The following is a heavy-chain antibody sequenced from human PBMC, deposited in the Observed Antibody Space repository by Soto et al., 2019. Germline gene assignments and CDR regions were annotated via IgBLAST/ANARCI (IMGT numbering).Heavy chain of an antibody. D-gene: IGHD5-18*01. CDR2: IKSKTDGGTT. V-gene: IGHV3-15*01. CDR3: TTAAMASIYYYYYYMYV. J-gene: IGHJ6*03. CDR1: GFTFSNAW. Sequence: EVQLVESGGGLVKPGGSLRLSCAASGFTFSNAWMSWVRQAPGKGLEWVGRIKSKTDGGTTDYAAPVKGRFTISRDDSKNTLYLQMNSLKTEDTAVYYCTTAAMASIYYYYYYMYVWCKGTTVTVSS.